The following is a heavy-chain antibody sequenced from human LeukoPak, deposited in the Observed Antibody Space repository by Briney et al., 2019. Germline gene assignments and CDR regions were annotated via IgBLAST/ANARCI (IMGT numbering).Heavy chain of an antibody. V-gene: IGHV4-4*09. CDR2: IYTSGST. CDR1: GGSISSYY. Sequence: PSETLTLPCTVSGGSISSYYWSWIRQPPGKGLEWVGYIYTSGSTKYNPSLKSRVTISVDTSNNQFSMKLSSVTAADTAVYYCARQASGHDFWSGYYFFDYWVQGTLVTVSS. CDR3: ARQASGHDFWSGYYFFDY. J-gene: IGHJ4*02. D-gene: IGHD3-3*01.